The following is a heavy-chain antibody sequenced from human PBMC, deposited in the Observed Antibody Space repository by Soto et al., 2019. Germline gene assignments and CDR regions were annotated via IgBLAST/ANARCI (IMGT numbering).Heavy chain of an antibody. CDR1: GFTFSSYG. J-gene: IGHJ4*02. D-gene: IGHD3-22*01. V-gene: IGHV3-30*18. Sequence: GGSLRLSCAASGFTFSSYGMHWVRQAPGKGLEWVAVISYDGSNKYYADSVKGRFTISRDNSKNTLYLQMNSLRAEDTAVYYCAKDSDLARITMIVVVIGYFDYWGQATLVAVS. CDR2: ISYDGSNK. CDR3: AKDSDLARITMIVVVIGYFDY.